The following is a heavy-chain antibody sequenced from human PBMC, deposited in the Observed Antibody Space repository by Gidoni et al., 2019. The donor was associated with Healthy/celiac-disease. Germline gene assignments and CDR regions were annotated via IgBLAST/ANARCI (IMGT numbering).Heavy chain of an antibody. D-gene: IGHD5-18*01. V-gene: IGHV4-38-2*01. CDR1: GYSFSSGYY. Sequence: QVQLQESGPGLVKPSETLSLTCAVSGYSFSSGYYWGWIRQPPGKGLEWIGRIYHSGSTYYNPSLKSRVTISVDTSKSQFSLKLSSVTAADTAVYYCASGYTYWGQGTLVTVSS. J-gene: IGHJ4*02. CDR3: ASGYTY. CDR2: IYHSGST.